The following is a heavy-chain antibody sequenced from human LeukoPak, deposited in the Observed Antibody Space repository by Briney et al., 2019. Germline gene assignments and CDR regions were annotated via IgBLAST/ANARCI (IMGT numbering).Heavy chain of an antibody. J-gene: IGHJ6*02. CDR3: ARSGYSYGYYYYGMDV. Sequence: SETLSLTCTVSGGSISSYYWSWIRQPPGKGLEWIGYIYYSGSTNYNPSLKSRVTISVDTSKNQFSLKLSSVTAADTAVYYCARSGYSYGYYYYGMDVWGQGTTVTVS. CDR2: IYYSGST. CDR1: GGSISSYY. V-gene: IGHV4-59*01. D-gene: IGHD5-18*01.